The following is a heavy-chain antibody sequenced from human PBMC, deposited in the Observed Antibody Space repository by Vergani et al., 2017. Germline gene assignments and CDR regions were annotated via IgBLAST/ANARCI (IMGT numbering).Heavy chain of an antibody. CDR1: GFTFSSYG. D-gene: IGHD3-16*02. V-gene: IGHV3-33*01. Sequence: VQLLESGGGLVQPGGSLRLSCAASGFTFSSYGMHWVRQAPGKGLEWVAVIWYDGSNKYYADSVKGRFTISRDNSKNTLYLQMNSLRAEDTAVYYCARAGYDYVWGSYQYFDYWGQGTLVTVSS. CDR2: IWYDGSNK. J-gene: IGHJ4*02. CDR3: ARAGYDYVWGSYQYFDY.